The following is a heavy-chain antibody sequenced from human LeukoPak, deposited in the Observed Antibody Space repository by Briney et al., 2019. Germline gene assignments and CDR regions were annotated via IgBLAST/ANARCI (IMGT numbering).Heavy chain of an antibody. Sequence: SETLSLTCAVYGGSFSGYYWSWIRQPPGKGLEWIGEINHSRSTNYNPSLKSRVTISVDTSKNQFSLKLSSVTAADTAVYYCARGKAWYYDILTGAHPSYLDYWGEGTLVTVSS. D-gene: IGHD3-9*01. CDR2: INHSRST. V-gene: IGHV4-34*01. CDR1: GGSFSGYY. J-gene: IGHJ4*02. CDR3: ARGKAWYYDILTGAHPSYLDY.